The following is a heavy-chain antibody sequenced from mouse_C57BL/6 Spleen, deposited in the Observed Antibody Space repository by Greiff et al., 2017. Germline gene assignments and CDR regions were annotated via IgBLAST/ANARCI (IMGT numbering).Heavy chain of an antibody. CDR2: IDPSDSYT. J-gene: IGHJ3*01. CDR1: GYTFTSYW. V-gene: IGHV1-50*01. Sequence: QVQLQQPGAELVKPGASVKLSCKASGYTFTSYWMQWVKQRPGQGLEWIGEIDPSDSYTNYNQKFKGKATLTVDTSSSTAYMQLSSLTSEDSAVYYCARLGLAPFAYWGQGTLVTVSA. CDR3: ARLGLAPFAY. D-gene: IGHD3-3*01.